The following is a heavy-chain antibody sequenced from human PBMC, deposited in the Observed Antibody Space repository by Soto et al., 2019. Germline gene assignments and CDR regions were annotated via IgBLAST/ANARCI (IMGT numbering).Heavy chain of an antibody. Sequence: EVQLVESGGGLVQPGGSLRLSCAASGFTFSSFWMRWVRQAPGEGLVWVSRINTDGSSTSYADSVKGRFTISRDNAKNTLYQQMNRLRNEDTAMYDCAKRGVDTFGLSYWGQGPLVTVSS. V-gene: IGHV3-74*01. CDR1: GFTFSSFW. CDR3: AKRGVDTFGLSY. J-gene: IGHJ4*02. D-gene: IGHD3-10*01. CDR2: INTDGSST.